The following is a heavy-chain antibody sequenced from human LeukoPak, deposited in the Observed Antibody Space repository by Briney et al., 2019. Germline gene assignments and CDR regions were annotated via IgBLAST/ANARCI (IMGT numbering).Heavy chain of an antibody. Sequence: GGSLRLSCAASGFTFDDYAMHWVRQAPGKGLEWVSLISGDGGSTYYADSVKGRFTISRDNSKNSLYLQMNSLRTEDTALYYCAKDNYDILTGPFDYWGQGTLVTAPS. J-gene: IGHJ4*02. CDR2: ISGDGGST. CDR3: AKDNYDILTGPFDY. D-gene: IGHD3-9*01. CDR1: GFTFDDYA. V-gene: IGHV3-43*02.